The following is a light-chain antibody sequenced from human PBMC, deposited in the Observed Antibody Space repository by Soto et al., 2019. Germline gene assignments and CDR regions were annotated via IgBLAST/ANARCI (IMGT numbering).Light chain of an antibody. V-gene: IGKV1D-8*01. Sequence: VIWVTQSPSLLSASTGDRVTITCRVSQGITNYLAWYQQKPGKAPELLIYAASTLQSGVPSRFSGSTSGTDFSLTISCLQSEDFATYYCQQYYIFPWTFGQGTKVEIK. CDR2: AAS. CDR1: QGITNY. J-gene: IGKJ1*01. CDR3: QQYYIFPWT.